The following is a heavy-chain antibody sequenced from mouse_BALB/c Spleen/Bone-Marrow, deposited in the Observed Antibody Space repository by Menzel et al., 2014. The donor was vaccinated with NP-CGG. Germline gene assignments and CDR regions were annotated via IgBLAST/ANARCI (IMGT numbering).Heavy chain of an antibody. CDR3: ARHGEERPVLAMDY. CDR1: GFTFIAYT. Sequence: EVQLQQSGGGLVEPGGPLKLSCAASGFTFIAYTMSWVRQTPEKRLEWVAYINNGGGSTYYPDTVKGRFTISRDNAKNTLYLQMSSLKSEDTAMYYCARHGEERPVLAMDYWGQGTSVTVSS. V-gene: IGHV5-12-2*01. CDR2: INNGGGST. D-gene: IGHD2-14*01. J-gene: IGHJ4*01.